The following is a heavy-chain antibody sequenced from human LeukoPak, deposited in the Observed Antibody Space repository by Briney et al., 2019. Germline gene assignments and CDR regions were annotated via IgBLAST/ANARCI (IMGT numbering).Heavy chain of an antibody. J-gene: IGHJ4*02. CDR3: ASEKNYGDKYFDS. CDR2: INRVDGIR. CDR1: GDTFNIHY. V-gene: IGHV1-46*02. Sequence: ASVKGSCKASGDTFNIHYFHWIRQAPGQGLEWMGIINRVDGIRDNAQTFQGRLMLTKDTSTSTAYTELSSVRSEDTAIYYCASEKNYGDKYFDSWGQGTVVTVSS. D-gene: IGHD4-17*01.